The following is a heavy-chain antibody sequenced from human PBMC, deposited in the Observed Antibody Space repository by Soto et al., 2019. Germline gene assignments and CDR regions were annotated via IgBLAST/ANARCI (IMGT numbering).Heavy chain of an antibody. D-gene: IGHD6-25*01. J-gene: IGHJ4*02. V-gene: IGHV3-30*18. CDR1: GFTFSLYG. Sequence: QVQLVESGGGVVQPGRSLKLSCTTSGFTFSLYGMHWVRQAPGKGLEWLAVISFDAKNIYYADSVKGRFTISRDNSKTTLFLQMSHLRADDTAVYFCAKGSQAAAVRDHWGQGALVTVAS. CDR3: AKGSQAAAVRDH. CDR2: ISFDAKNI.